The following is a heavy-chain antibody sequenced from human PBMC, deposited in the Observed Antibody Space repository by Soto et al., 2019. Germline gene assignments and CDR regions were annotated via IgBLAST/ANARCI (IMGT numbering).Heavy chain of an antibody. CDR1: GYTFTSYG. D-gene: IGHD2-2*01. V-gene: IGHV1-18*04. Sequence: ASVKVSCKASGYTFTSYGISWVRQAPGQGLEWMGRISAYNGNTNYAQKLQGRVTMTTDTSTSTAYMELRSLRSDDTAVYYCARWESAAGYYYYGMDVWGQGTTVTVSS. CDR3: ARWESAAGYYYYGMDV. CDR2: ISAYNGNT. J-gene: IGHJ6*02.